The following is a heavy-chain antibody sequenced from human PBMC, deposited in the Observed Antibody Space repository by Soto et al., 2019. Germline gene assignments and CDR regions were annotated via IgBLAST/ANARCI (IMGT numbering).Heavy chain of an antibody. CDR3: ARVSPLTYYYYYGMDV. V-gene: IGHV1-8*01. CDR1: GYTFTSYD. CDR2: MNPNSGNT. Sequence: ASVKVSCKASGYTFTSYDINWVRQATGQGLEWMGWMNPNSGNTGYAQKFQGRVTMTRNTSISTAYMELSSLRSEDTAVYYCARVSPLTYYYYYGMDVWGQGTTVTVSS. J-gene: IGHJ6*02. D-gene: IGHD3-16*01.